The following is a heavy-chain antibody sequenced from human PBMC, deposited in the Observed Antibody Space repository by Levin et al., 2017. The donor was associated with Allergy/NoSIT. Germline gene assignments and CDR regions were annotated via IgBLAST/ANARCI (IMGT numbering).Heavy chain of an antibody. CDR3: ARVTRCGGDCYFLDY. D-gene: IGHD2-21*01. Sequence: GESLKISCAASGFTFSDYYMTWIRRAPGRGLEWVSYISGSGAIIYYGDSVKGRFTISRDNAKNSLYLQMNSLRAEDTAVYYCARVTRCGGDCYFLDYWGQGALVTVSS. CDR1: GFTFSDYY. V-gene: IGHV3-11*01. CDR2: ISGSGAII. J-gene: IGHJ4*02.